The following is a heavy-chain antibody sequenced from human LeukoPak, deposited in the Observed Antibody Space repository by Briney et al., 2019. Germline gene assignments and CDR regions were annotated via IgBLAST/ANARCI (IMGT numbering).Heavy chain of an antibody. V-gene: IGHV3-30*02. J-gene: IGHJ4*02. Sequence: PGGSLRLSCAASGFTFSIYGMHWVRQAPGKGLEWVAFIRYDGSNKYYADSVKGRFTISRDNSKNTLYLQMNSPRAEDTAVYYCAKDGWELGDYWGQGTLVTVSS. CDR2: IRYDGSNK. CDR3: AKDGWELGDY. CDR1: GFTFSIYG. D-gene: IGHD1-26*01.